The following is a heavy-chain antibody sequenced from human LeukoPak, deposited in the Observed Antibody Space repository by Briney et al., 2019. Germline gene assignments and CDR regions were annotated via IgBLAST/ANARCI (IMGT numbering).Heavy chain of an antibody. Sequence: ASVKVSCKASGYTFTGYCMHWVRQAPGQGREWMGRINPNSGGTNYAQKFQGRVTMTRDTSISTAYMELSRLRSDDTAVYYCARVLYDYYYYGMGVWGQGTTVTVSS. J-gene: IGHJ6*02. CDR2: INPNSGGT. V-gene: IGHV1-2*06. CDR3: ARVLYDYYYYGMGV. CDR1: GYTFTGYC. D-gene: IGHD2-8*01.